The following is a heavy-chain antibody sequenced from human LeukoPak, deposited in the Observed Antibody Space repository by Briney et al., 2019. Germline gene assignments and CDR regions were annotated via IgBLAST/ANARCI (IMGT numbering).Heavy chain of an antibody. V-gene: IGHV1-2*02. CDR3: ARESQEGYYYDNSGMDV. J-gene: IGHJ6*04. CDR2: SNPDGGDT. CDR1: GNSFTGYY. D-gene: IGHD3-22*01. Sequence: GASVKVSCKASGNSFTGYYIHWVRQAPGQGLEWMGWSNPDGGDTNYAQKFQGRVTMTRDTSISTAYMELSRLRFDDTAVYYCARESQEGYYYDNSGMDVWGKGTTVTVSS.